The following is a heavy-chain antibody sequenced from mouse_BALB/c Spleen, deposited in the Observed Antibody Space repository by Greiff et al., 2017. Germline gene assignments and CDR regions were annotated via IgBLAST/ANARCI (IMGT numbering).Heavy chain of an antibody. CDR2: ISSGGSYT. Sequence: EVKLMESGGGLVKPGGSLKLSCAASGFTFSSYTMSWVRQTPEKRLEWVATISSGGSYTYYPDSVKGRFTISRDNAKNTLYLQMSSLKSEDTAIYYCTRDLSYGNDDYAMDYWGQGTTVTVSS. D-gene: IGHD2-2*01. CDR3: TRDLSYGNDDYAMDY. J-gene: IGHJ4*01. V-gene: IGHV5-6-4*01. CDR1: GFTFSSYT.